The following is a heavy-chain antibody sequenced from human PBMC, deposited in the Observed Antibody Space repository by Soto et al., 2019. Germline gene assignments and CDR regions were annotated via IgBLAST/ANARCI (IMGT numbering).Heavy chain of an antibody. V-gene: IGHV3-23*01. CDR3: AKAPLPVYGSGHLKLYYYMDV. J-gene: IGHJ6*03. D-gene: IGHD3-10*01. CDR2: ISGSGGST. Sequence: GGSLRLSCAASGFTFSSYAMSWVRQAPGKGLEWVSAISGSGGSTYYADSVKGRFTISRDNSKNTLYLQMNSLRAEDTAVYYCAKAPLPVYGSGHLKLYYYMDVWGKGTTVTISS. CDR1: GFTFSSYA.